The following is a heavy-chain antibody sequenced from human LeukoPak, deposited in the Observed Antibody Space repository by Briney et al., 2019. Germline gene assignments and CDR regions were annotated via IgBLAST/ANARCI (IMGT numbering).Heavy chain of an antibody. Sequence: GGSLRLSCAASGFTFSNYAMSWVRQAPGKGLEWVSFISDSGGSTIYADSVKGRFIISRDNSRGTLYLQMNSLRAEDTAVYYCARGEYYYDGGYWGQGTLVTVSS. CDR3: ARGEYYYDGGY. CDR1: GFTFSNYA. J-gene: IGHJ4*02. D-gene: IGHD3-22*01. CDR2: ISDSGGST. V-gene: IGHV3-23*01.